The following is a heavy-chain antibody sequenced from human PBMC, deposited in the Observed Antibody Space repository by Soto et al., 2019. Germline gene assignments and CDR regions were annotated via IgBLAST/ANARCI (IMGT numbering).Heavy chain of an antibody. CDR3: TRLLGPLDV. CDR1: GFTFSGSA. V-gene: IGHV3-73*01. CDR2: IRSKANSYAT. J-gene: IGHJ6*02. Sequence: HPGGSLRLSCAASGFTFSGSAMHWVRQASGKGLEWVGRIRSKANSYATAYAASVKGRFTISRDDSKNTAYLQMNSLKTEDTAVYYCTRLLGPLDVWGQGTTVTVSS.